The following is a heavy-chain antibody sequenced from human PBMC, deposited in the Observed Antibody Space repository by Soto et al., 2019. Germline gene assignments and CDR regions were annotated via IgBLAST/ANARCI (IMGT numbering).Heavy chain of an antibody. CDR1: GFTFISYV. J-gene: IGHJ4*02. V-gene: IGHV3-23*01. CDR3: VLEMHEYVWGSYRW. D-gene: IGHD3-16*02. CDR2: VNGGGGST. Sequence: GGSLRLSCAASGFTFISYVMSWVRQAPGKGLEWVSTVNGGGGSTYYADSVKGRFTISRDNSKNTLYLQMNSLRAEDTAVYYCVLEMHEYVWGSYRWWGQGTLVTVSS.